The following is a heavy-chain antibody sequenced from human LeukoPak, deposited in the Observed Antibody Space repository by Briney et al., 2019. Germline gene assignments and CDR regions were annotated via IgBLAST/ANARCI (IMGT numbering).Heavy chain of an antibody. D-gene: IGHD3-10*01. Sequence: GASVKVSCKASGYTFTSNDINWVRQGTGQGLEWMGWMNPNSGNTGYAQKFQGRVTMTRNTSISTAYMELSSLRSEDTAVYYCARAPPYYYGSGSYSWGQGTLVTVSS. CDR3: ARAPPYYYGSGSYS. CDR1: GYTFTSND. J-gene: IGHJ5*02. CDR2: MNPNSGNT. V-gene: IGHV1-8*01.